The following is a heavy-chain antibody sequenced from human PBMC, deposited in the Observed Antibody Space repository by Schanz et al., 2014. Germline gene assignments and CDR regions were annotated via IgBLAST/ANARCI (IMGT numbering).Heavy chain of an antibody. Sequence: QVQLVQSGAEVKKPGASVKVSCEASGYTFTSYYIHWFRQAPGQGLEWMGLINPSVGNTNYAQKFRGRVTMTRDTTTSTVYMELSSLRSENSAVYFCARGPSTGAFDMWGQGTMVTVSS. V-gene: IGHV1-46*03. CDR2: INPSVGNT. CDR1: GYTFTSYY. CDR3: ARGPSTGAFDM. J-gene: IGHJ3*02.